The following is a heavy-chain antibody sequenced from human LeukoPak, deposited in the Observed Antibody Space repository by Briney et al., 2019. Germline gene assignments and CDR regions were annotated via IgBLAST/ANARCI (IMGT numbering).Heavy chain of an antibody. CDR2: IWYDGSNK. J-gene: IGHJ6*02. Sequence: PGGSLRLSCAASGFTFSSYGMHWVRQAPGEGLEWVAVIWYDGSNKYYADSVKGRFTISRDNSKNTLYLQMNSLRAEDTAVYYCARDPYCSSTSCWPPTPFYYYYGMDVWGQGTTVTVSS. CDR1: GFTFSSYG. CDR3: ARDPYCSSTSCWPPTPFYYYYGMDV. D-gene: IGHD2-2*01. V-gene: IGHV3-33*01.